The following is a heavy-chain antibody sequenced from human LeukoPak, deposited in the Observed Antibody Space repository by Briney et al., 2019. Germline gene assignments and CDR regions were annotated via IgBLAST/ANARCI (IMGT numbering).Heavy chain of an antibody. Sequence: PGRSLRLSCAASGFTFSTYGFHWVRQAPGKGLDWVAVIWYDGTIAYYGDSVKGRFTVSKDNSKNTLYLQMNSLRAEDTAVYYCARDWALTGFDYWGQGTPVTVSS. CDR3: ARDWALTGFDY. J-gene: IGHJ4*02. D-gene: IGHD3-9*01. CDR2: IWYDGTIA. CDR1: GFTFSTYG. V-gene: IGHV3-33*01.